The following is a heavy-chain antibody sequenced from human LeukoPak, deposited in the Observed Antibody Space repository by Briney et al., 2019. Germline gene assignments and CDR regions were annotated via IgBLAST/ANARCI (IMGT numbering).Heavy chain of an antibody. CDR2: ISGSGGST. CDR1: GFTFSSYG. CDR3: AKDLAPRGYSGYVSLDY. D-gene: IGHD5-12*01. J-gene: IGHJ4*02. V-gene: IGHV3-23*01. Sequence: GGTLRLSCAASGFTFSSYGMSWFRQDPAKGLEWVSAISGSGGSTYYADSVKGRFTISRDNSKNTLYLRMNSLRAEDTAVYYCAKDLAPRGYSGYVSLDYWGQGTLVTVSS.